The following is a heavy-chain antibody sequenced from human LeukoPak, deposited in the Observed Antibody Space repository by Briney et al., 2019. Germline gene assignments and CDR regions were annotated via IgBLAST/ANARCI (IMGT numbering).Heavy chain of an antibody. J-gene: IGHJ3*02. V-gene: IGHV3-48*03. CDR3: ARDCGGGSCYGPYDAFDI. CDR2: ISSSGSTI. CDR1: GFTFSSYE. Sequence: GGSLRLSCAASGFTFSSYEMSWVRQAPGKGLEWVSYISSSGSTIYYADSVKGRFTISRDNAKNSLYLQMNSLRAEDMAVYYCARDCGGGSCYGPYDAFDIWGQGTMVTVSS. D-gene: IGHD2-15*01.